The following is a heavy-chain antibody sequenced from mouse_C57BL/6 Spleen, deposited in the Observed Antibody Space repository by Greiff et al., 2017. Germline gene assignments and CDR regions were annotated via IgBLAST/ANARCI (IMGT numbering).Heavy chain of an antibody. J-gene: IGHJ4*01. CDR1: GYTFTSYW. V-gene: IGHV1-64*01. D-gene: IGHD2-2*01. CDR3: ARGGRYYGYDEGYAMDY. Sequence: VQLQQPGAELVKPGASVKLSCKASGYTFTSYWMHWVKQRPGQGLEWIGMIHPNSGSTNYNEKFKSKATLTVDKSSSTAYMQLSSLTSEDSAVYYCARGGRYYGYDEGYAMDYWGQGTSVTVSS. CDR2: IHPNSGST.